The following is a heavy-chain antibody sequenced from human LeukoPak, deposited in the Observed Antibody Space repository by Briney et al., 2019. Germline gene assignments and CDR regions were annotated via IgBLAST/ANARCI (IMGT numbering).Heavy chain of an antibody. CDR2: IIPIFGTA. CDR3: ATRRDTHCSSSTSCYYYFDY. V-gene: IGHV1-69*05. CDR1: GGTLSSYA. D-gene: IGHD2-2*01. J-gene: IGHJ4*02. Sequence: SVKVSCKASGGTLSSYAISWVRQAPGQGLEWMGGIIPIFGTANYAQKFQGRVTITTDESTSAAYMKLSSLRSEDTAVYYCATRRDTHCSSSTSCYYYFDYWGQGTLVTVSS.